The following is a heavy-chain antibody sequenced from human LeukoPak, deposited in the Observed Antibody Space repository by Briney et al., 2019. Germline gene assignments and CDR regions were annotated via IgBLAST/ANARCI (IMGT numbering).Heavy chain of an antibody. V-gene: IGHV4-61*02. CDR1: GGSISSGSYY. D-gene: IGHD2-15*01. CDR2: IYTSGST. Sequence: SETLSLTCTVSGGSISSGSYYWSWIRQPAGKGLEWIGRIYTSGSTNYNPSLKSRVTISVDKSKNQFSLKLSSVTAADTAVYYCARDGQGYDPWGQGTLVTVSS. CDR3: ARDGQGYDP. J-gene: IGHJ5*02.